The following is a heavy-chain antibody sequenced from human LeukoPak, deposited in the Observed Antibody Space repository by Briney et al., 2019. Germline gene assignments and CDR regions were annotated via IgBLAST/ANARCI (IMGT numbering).Heavy chain of an antibody. CDR1: GGSISSSSYY. Sequence: SETRSLTCTVSGGSISSSSYYWGWIRQPPGKGLEWIGSIYYSGSTYYNPSLKSRVTISVDTSKNQFSLKLSSVTAADTAVYYCARSVRGTELWFGELSALIDYWGQGTLVTVSS. D-gene: IGHD3-10*01. CDR3: ARSVRGTELWFGELSALIDY. J-gene: IGHJ4*02. V-gene: IGHV4-39*07. CDR2: IYYSGST.